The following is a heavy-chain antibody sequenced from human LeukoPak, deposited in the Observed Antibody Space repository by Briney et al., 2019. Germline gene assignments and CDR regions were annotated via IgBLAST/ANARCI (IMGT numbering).Heavy chain of an antibody. CDR2: INSDGRST. Sequence: GGSLRLSREASGFTFSSSWMHWVRQAPGKGLVWVSRINSDGRSTSYVDSVKGRFTISRDNAKNSLYLQMNSLRGEDTAVYYCAKDRAAIAVAGTWEFDPWGQGTLVTVSS. J-gene: IGHJ5*02. CDR1: GFTFSSSW. CDR3: AKDRAAIAVAGTWEFDP. V-gene: IGHV3-74*01. D-gene: IGHD6-19*01.